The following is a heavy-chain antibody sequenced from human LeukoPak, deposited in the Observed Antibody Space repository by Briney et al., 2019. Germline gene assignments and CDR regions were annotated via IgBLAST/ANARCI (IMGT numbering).Heavy chain of an antibody. D-gene: IGHD3-3*01. J-gene: IGHJ6*02. V-gene: IGHV3-9*01. CDR1: GFTFDDYA. CDR3: AKDGAPLRFLEWLSYGMDV. CDR2: IGWNSGSI. Sequence: PGGSLRLSCAASGFTFDDYAMHWVRQAPGKGLEWVPGIGWNSGSIGYADSVKGRFTISRDNAKNSLYLQMNSLRAEDTALYYCAKDGAPLRFLEWLSYGMDVWGQGTTVTVSS.